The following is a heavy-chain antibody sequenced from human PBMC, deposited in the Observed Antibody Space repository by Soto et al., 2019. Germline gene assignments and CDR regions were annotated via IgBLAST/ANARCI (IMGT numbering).Heavy chain of an antibody. Sequence: QVQLVQSGDEVKRPGSSVKVSCKASGDTFSSYAISWVRQAPGQGLEWMGGIIPIVGTANYAQKFQGRVTIIADESTSTAYMELSSLRSEDTAVYYCARGSGYYYYYYGIDVWGQGTTVTVSS. CDR3: ARGSGYYYYYYGIDV. D-gene: IGHD3-22*01. V-gene: IGHV1-69*01. CDR2: IIPIVGTA. J-gene: IGHJ6*02. CDR1: GDTFSSYA.